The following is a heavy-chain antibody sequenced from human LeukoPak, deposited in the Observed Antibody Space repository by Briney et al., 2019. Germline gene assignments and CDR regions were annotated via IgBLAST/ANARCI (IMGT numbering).Heavy chain of an antibody. Sequence: GGSLRLSCAASGFTFDDYAMHWVRQAPGKGLEWVSGISWNSGSIGYADSVKGRFTASKDNTKNSLYLQMNSLTPEDTALYYCVKTSETFEWFAAFDIWGQGTKVTVSS. V-gene: IGHV3-9*01. CDR1: GFTFDDYA. J-gene: IGHJ3*02. D-gene: IGHD3-3*01. CDR3: VKTSETFEWFAAFDI. CDR2: ISWNSGSI.